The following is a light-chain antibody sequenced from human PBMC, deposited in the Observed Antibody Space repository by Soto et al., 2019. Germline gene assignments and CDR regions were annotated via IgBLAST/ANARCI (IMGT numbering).Light chain of an antibody. J-gene: IGKJ1*01. CDR2: AAS. CDR1: QGIRDA. V-gene: IGKV1-17*01. Sequence: DIQMTQSTSSLSASVGDRVTITCRASQGIRDALGWYQQKPGKAPKRLIYAASSLQSGVPSSFSGSGAGTEFTLTLSSLQREDFATYYCLQHNSYPQTFGQGTKVEIK. CDR3: LQHNSYPQT.